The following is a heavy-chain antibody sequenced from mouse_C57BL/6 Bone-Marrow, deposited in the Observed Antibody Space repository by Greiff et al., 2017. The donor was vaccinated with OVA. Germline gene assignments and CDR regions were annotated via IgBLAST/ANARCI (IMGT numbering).Heavy chain of an antibody. D-gene: IGHD1-1*01. CDR3: ARDAGYYGSSFAMDY. J-gene: IGHJ4*01. CDR1: GFTFSDFY. V-gene: IGHV7-1*01. Sequence: DVMLVESGGGLVQSGRSLRLSCATSGFTFSDFYMEWVRQAPGKGLEWIAASRNKANDYTTEYSASVKGRFIVSRDTSQSILYLQMNALRAEDTAIYYCARDAGYYGSSFAMDYWGQGTPVTVSS. CDR2: SRNKANDYTT.